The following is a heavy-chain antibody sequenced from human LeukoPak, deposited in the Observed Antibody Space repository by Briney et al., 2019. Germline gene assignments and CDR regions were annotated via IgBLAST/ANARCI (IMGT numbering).Heavy chain of an antibody. D-gene: IGHD1-26*01. Sequence: SETLSLTCSVSGGSISRGTYYWAWIRQSPGKGLEWIGCINYSGSTYYNPSLKSRVTISVDTSKNQFSLRLGSMTAADTAVYYCARELPADAFDIWGQGRMVTVFS. V-gene: IGHV4-39*07. CDR1: GGSISRGTYY. CDR3: ARELPADAFDI. CDR2: INYSGST. J-gene: IGHJ3*02.